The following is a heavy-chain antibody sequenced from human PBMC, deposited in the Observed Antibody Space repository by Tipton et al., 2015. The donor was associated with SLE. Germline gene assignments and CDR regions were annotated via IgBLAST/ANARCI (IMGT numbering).Heavy chain of an antibody. Sequence: TLSLTCTVSGYSISSDYYWGWIRQPPGKGLEWIGEINHSGSTNYNPSLKSRVTISVDTSKKQFSLKVSSVTAADTAVYYCARAQRLVRWFDPWGQGTLVTVSS. CDR1: GYSISSDYY. CDR3: ARAQRLVRWFDP. V-gene: IGHV4-38-2*02. J-gene: IGHJ5*02. CDR2: INHSGST. D-gene: IGHD6-13*01.